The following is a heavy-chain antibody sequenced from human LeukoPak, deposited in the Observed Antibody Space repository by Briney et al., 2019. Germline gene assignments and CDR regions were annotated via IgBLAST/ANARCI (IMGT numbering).Heavy chain of an antibody. Sequence: GGSLRLSCVVSGLTFSKYAMHWVRQAPGKGLEWLAVISYNGSTTYYADSVKGRITISRDNSKNTLYLQINSLRHEDTSFYYCSSRYDSADYWGQGTLVTVSS. V-gene: IGHV3-30*14. CDR3: SSRYDSADY. CDR1: GLTFSKYA. D-gene: IGHD2-2*01. J-gene: IGHJ4*02. CDR2: ISYNGSTT.